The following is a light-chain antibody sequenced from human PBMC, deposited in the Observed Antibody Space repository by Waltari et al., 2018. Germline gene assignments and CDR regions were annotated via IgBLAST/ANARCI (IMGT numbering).Light chain of an antibody. V-gene: IGKV2-28*01. CDR2: LGS. Sequence: DIVVTQSPLSLPVTPGEPASISCRSSQSLLHSNGYNYLAWYLQKPGQSPQLLIYLGSYRASGVPDSFSGSGSGTDFTLKISRVEAEDVGVYYCMQSLRALWTFGQGTKVEIK. CDR1: QSLLHSNGYNY. CDR3: MQSLRALWT. J-gene: IGKJ1*01.